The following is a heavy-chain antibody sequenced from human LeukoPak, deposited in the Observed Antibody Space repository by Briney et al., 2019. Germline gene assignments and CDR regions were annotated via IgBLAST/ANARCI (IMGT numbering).Heavy chain of an antibody. CDR2: ISGSGGST. CDR1: GFTFTNYA. D-gene: IGHD3-22*01. CDR3: AKGDHYDSRGYFYDY. V-gene: IGHV3-23*01. Sequence: PGGSLRLSCAASGFTFTNYAMTWVRQASGKGLEWVSIISGSGGSTYYADSVKGRFTISRDNSKNTLYLQMNSLRAEDTAVYYCAKGDHYDSRGYFYDYWGQGTLVTVSS. J-gene: IGHJ4*02.